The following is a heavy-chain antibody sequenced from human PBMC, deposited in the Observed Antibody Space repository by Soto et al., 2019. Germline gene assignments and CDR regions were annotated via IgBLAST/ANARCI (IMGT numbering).Heavy chain of an antibody. CDR3: ARLNGYCISTNCHGYYGMDV. D-gene: IGHD2-2*03. Sequence: PSETLSLTCTVSGGCVSRRTYSWGWLRKSPGRGLEVSGTTYSSENTYYDPSLLSRVTISVDTSKNEFSLRLSSVTAADTAVYYCARLNGYCISTNCHGYYGMDVWGQVTTVS. CDR1: GGCVSRRTYS. CDR2: TYSSENT. J-gene: IGHJ6*02. V-gene: IGHV4-39*01.